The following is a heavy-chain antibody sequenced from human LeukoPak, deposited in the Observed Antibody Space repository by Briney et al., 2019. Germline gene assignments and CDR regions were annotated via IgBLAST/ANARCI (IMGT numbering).Heavy chain of an antibody. CDR1: GFTFSRYW. J-gene: IGHJ5*02. CDR3: ARDLGQYYDTSDNWFDP. D-gene: IGHD3-22*01. Sequence: GGSLRLSCEASGFTFSRYWMHWVRQAPGKGLVWVSRINSDGINTSYADSVEGRFTISRDNAKNTLNLQMNSLRAEDTAVYYCARDLGQYYDTSDNWFDPWGQGTLVTVSS. V-gene: IGHV3-74*01. CDR2: INSDGINT.